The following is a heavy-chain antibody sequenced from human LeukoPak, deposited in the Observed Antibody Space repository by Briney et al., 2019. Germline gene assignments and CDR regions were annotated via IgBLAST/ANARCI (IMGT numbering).Heavy chain of an antibody. V-gene: IGHV1-69*13. D-gene: IGHD5-18*01. Sequence: VAAVNVSCKASGGTFSSYAISWLRQAPGQGLEWMGGIIPIFGTANYAQKFQGRVTITADESTSTAYMELSSLRSEDTAVYYCARVSGYSYGIEHDYWGQGTLVTVSS. CDR1: GGTFSSYA. CDR2: IIPIFGTA. CDR3: ARVSGYSYGIEHDY. J-gene: IGHJ4*02.